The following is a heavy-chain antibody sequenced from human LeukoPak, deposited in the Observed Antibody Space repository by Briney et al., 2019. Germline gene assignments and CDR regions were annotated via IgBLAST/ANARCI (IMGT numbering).Heavy chain of an antibody. Sequence: SETLSLTCTVSGGSIRSYFWSWIRQPAGKGLEWIGRIYPSGSTNYNPSLKSRDTLSVDTSKNQFSLNLTSVTAADTALYYCARSCGSFTSFDYWGQGTLVTVSS. CDR2: IYPSGST. J-gene: IGHJ4*02. CDR3: ARSCGSFTSFDY. CDR1: GGSIRSYF. D-gene: IGHD2-21*01. V-gene: IGHV4-4*07.